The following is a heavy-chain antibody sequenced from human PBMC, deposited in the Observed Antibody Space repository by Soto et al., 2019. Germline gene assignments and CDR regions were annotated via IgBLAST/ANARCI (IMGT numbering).Heavy chain of an antibody. J-gene: IGHJ4*02. V-gene: IGHV4-59*01. CDR1: GGSISSYY. Sequence: PSETLSLTCTVSGGSISSYYWSWIRQPPGKGLEWIGYIYYSGSTNYSPSLKSRVTISVDTSKNQFSLKLSSVTAADTAVYYCAREVYYDSSGSYFDYWGQGTLVTVSS. D-gene: IGHD3-22*01. CDR2: IYYSGST. CDR3: AREVYYDSSGSYFDY.